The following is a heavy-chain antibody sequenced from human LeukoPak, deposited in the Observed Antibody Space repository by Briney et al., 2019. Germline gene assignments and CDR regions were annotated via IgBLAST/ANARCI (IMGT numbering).Heavy chain of an antibody. J-gene: IGHJ4*02. Sequence: GESLKISCKGSGYSFTAYWIGWVRQMPGTGLEWMGIIYPGDSDTRYSPSFQGHVSISVDKSITTAYLQWSSLKASDSGMYYCARDLYGSGNYYIYWGQGTLVTVSA. CDR2: IYPGDSDT. CDR3: ARDLYGSGNYYIY. CDR1: GYSFTAYW. V-gene: IGHV5-51*01. D-gene: IGHD3-10*01.